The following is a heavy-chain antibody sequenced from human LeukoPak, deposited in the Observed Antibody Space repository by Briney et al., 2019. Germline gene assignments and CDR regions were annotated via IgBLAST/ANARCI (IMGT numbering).Heavy chain of an antibody. Sequence: GRSLRLSCAASGFTFDDYAMHWVRQAPGKGLEWVSGISWNSGSIGYADSVKGRFTISRENAKNSLYLQMNSLRAEDTAVYYCARDLSAGYNSNWYDYWGQGTLVTVSS. D-gene: IGHD6-13*01. CDR1: GFTFDDYA. V-gene: IGHV3-9*01. CDR2: ISWNSGSI. J-gene: IGHJ5*01. CDR3: ARDLSAGYNSNWYDY.